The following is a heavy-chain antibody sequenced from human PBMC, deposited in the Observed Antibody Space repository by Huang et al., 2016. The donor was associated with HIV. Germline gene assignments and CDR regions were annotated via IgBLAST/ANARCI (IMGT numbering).Heavy chain of an antibody. CDR2: IYYSESS. D-gene: IGHD3-3*01. CDR1: GDSIRSGGYY. V-gene: IGHV4-30-4*08. Sequence: QVQLQESGPGLVKPSQTLSLTCTVPGDSIRSGGYYWTWIRQSPAKGLEWIGYIYYSESSDYIPSLKSRVSISIDAFKNRVSLKLKSVTVADTAVYYCARAPATHSVFFYWGQGTLVTVSA. J-gene: IGHJ4*02. CDR3: ARAPATHSVFFY.